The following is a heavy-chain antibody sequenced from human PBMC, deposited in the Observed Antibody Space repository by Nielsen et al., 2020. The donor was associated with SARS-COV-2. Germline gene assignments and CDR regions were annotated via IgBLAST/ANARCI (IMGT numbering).Heavy chain of an antibody. CDR3: ARGSHAVYDILTGYPLYYYYGMDV. Sequence: WIRQPPGKGLEWIGYIYYSGSTNYNPSLKSRVTISVDTSKNQFSLKLSSVTAADTAVYYCARGSHAVYDILTGYPLYYYYGMDVWGQGTTVTVSS. CDR2: IYYSGST. J-gene: IGHJ6*02. V-gene: IGHV4-59*01. D-gene: IGHD3-9*01.